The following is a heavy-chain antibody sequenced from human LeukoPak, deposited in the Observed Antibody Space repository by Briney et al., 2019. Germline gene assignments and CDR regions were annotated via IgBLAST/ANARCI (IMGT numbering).Heavy chain of an antibody. V-gene: IGHV3-23*01. CDR1: GFTFSSYT. CDR2: ISGSGGST. J-gene: IGHJ5*02. Sequence: PGGSLRLSCAASGFTFSSYTMSWVRQAPGKGLEWVSAISGSGGSTYYADSVKGRFTSSRDNSKNTLYLQMNSLRAEDTAVYYCAKDPLIAAAGSHSWFDPWGQGTLVTVSS. CDR3: AKDPLIAAAGSHSWFDP. D-gene: IGHD6-13*01.